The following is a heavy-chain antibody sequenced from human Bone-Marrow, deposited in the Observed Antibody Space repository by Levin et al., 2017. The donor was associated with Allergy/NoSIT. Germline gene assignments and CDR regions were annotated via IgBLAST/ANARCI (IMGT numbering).Heavy chain of an antibody. CDR2: ISYDGSNK. CDR1: GFTFSSYA. D-gene: IGHD3-22*01. V-gene: IGHV3-30-3*01. CDR3: ARGPHSTMIVVVGNSDFDY. Sequence: GGSLRLSCAASGFTFSSYAMHWVRQAPGKGLEWVAVISYDGSNKYYADSVKGRFTISRDNSKNTLYLQMNSLRAEDTAVYYCARGPHSTMIVVVGNSDFDYWGQGTLVTVSS. J-gene: IGHJ4*02.